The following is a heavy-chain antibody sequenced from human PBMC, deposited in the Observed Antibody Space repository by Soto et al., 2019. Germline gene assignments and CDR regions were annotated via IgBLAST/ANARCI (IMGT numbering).Heavy chain of an antibody. D-gene: IGHD2-21*02. Sequence: GASVKDSCNTSGYTFTSYYIHQGRQSPGQGLEWVAMINPGGGRTKNAQMFQGRVTLTRDTSTGTVDMELSSLTSADTAVYYCARGPSCGGDCYLFDYWGQGSLVTVSS. J-gene: IGHJ4*02. CDR3: ARGPSCGGDCYLFDY. V-gene: IGHV1-46*01. CDR2: INPGGGRT. CDR1: GYTFTSYY.